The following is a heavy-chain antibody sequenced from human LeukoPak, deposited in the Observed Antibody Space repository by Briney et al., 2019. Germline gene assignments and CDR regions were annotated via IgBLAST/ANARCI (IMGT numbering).Heavy chain of an antibody. J-gene: IGHJ4*02. CDR3: ATISGSYPFYFDY. CDR2: FYQSGNT. V-gene: IGHV4-39*01. CDR1: GGSFNNTNYY. D-gene: IGHD1-26*01. Sequence: PSETLSLTCTVSGGSFNNTNYYWGWIRQPPGKRLEWIGSFYQSGNTFYNPSLMSRVTIFVDTSKKQFSLKLSSVTAADTAVYYCATISGSYPFYFDYWGQGTLVTVSS.